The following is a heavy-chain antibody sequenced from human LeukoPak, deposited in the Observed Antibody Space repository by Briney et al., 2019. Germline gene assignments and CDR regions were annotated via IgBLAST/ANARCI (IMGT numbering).Heavy chain of an antibody. V-gene: IGHV5-51*01. CDR2: MYPGDSDI. J-gene: IGHJ4*02. CDR3: ARHQSGEVAGY. D-gene: IGHD5-12*01. CDR1: GYRFTNYW. Sequence: GGSLKISCKGSGYRFTNYWIGWVRQMPGKGLGWMGIMYPGDSDIRYSPSFQGQVTISADNSISTAYLQRNSLEASDTAMYYCARHQSGEVAGYWGQGTLVTVSS.